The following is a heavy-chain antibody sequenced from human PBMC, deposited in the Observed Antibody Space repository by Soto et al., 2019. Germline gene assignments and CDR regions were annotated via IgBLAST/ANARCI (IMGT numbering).Heavy chain of an antibody. CDR3: ARSPRGVGPEDS. J-gene: IGHJ5*02. CDR1: GFIFNDDY. V-gene: IGHV3-72*01. Sequence: PGGSLRLSCEASGFIFNDDYMDWVRQAPGKGLEWVGRIRDKTHSYTTEYAASVKGRFTISRDDSKNSLYLQMNSLRTDDTAVYFCARSPRGVGPEDSWGQGTLVTVSS. D-gene: IGHD3-10*01. CDR2: IRDKTHSYTT.